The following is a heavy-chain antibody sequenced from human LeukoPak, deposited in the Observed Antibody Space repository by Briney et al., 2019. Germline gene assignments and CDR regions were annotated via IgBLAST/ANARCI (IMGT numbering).Heavy chain of an antibody. CDR3: AKSHFGVVLQPQTMDV. Sequence: GGSLRLSCAASGFTFSDYYMSWIRQAPGKGLEWVSYISSSGSTIYYADSVKGRFTISRDNAKNSLYLQMNSLRAEDTAVYYCAKSHFGVVLQPQTMDVWGKGTTVTVSS. D-gene: IGHD3-3*01. V-gene: IGHV3-11*04. CDR2: ISSSGSTI. CDR1: GFTFSDYY. J-gene: IGHJ6*04.